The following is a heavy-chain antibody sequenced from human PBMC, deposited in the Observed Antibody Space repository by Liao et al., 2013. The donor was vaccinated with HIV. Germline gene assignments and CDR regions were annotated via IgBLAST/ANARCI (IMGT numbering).Heavy chain of an antibody. CDR1: GGSFTGYY. V-gene: IGHV4-34*01. CDR3: ARGHSSWYFGSHYSYYMDV. Sequence: QVQLQQWGAGLLKPSETLSLPCAVYGGSFTGYYWSWIRQPPGRGLEWIGEINHSGSTNYNPSLESRVTIFIDPSNNQFSLRLTSVTAADTAVYYCARGHSSWYFGSHYSYYMDVWGNGTTVTVSS. D-gene: IGHD6-13*01. CDR2: INHSGST. J-gene: IGHJ6*03.